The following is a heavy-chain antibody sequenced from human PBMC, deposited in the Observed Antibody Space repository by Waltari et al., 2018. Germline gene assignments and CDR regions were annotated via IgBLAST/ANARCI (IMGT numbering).Heavy chain of an antibody. V-gene: IGHV4-39*07. D-gene: IGHD2-15*01. Sequence: QLQLQESGPGLVKPSETLSLTCTVSGGSISSSSYYWGWIRQPPGKGLEWIGSIYYSGSTYYNPSLKSRVTISVDTSKNQFSLKLSSVTAADTAVYYCARELLDGDFDYWGQGTLVTVSS. CDR1: GGSISSSSYY. J-gene: IGHJ4*02. CDR2: IYYSGST. CDR3: ARELLDGDFDY.